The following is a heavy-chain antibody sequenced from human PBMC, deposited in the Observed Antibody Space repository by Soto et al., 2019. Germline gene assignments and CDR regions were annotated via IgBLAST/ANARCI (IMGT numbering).Heavy chain of an antibody. J-gene: IGHJ6*02. V-gene: IGHV5-51*01. CDR3: ARFPTPHGALDYYYGMDV. Sequence: GESLKISCKGSGYSFTSYWIGWVRQMPGKGLEWMGIIYPGDSDTRYSPSFQGHVTISADKSISTAYLQWSSLKASDTAMYYCARFPTPHGALDYYYGMDVWGQGTTVTVSS. CDR1: GYSFTSYW. D-gene: IGHD3-10*01. CDR2: IYPGDSDT.